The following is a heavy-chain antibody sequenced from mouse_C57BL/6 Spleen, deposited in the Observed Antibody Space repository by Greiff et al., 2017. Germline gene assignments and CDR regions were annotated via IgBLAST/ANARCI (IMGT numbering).Heavy chain of an antibody. V-gene: IGHV5-4*03. CDR1: GFTFSSYA. J-gene: IGHJ2*01. CDR3: ARGSSGPFDY. D-gene: IGHD3-2*02. CDR2: ISDGGSYT. Sequence: EVKLMESGGGLVKPGGSLKLSCAASGFTFSSYAMSWVRQTPEKRLEWVATISDGGSYTYYPDNVKGRFTISRDNANNNPYLQMSHLKSEDTAMYYCARGSSGPFDYWGQGTTLTVSS.